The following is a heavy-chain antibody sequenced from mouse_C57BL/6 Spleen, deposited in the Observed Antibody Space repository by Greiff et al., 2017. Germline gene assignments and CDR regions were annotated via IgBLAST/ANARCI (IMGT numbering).Heavy chain of an antibody. V-gene: IGHV2-5*01. J-gene: IGHJ4*01. CDR2: IWRGGST. D-gene: IGHD2-4*01. Sequence: QVKLMESGPGLVQPSQSLSITCTVSGFPLTSYGVHWVRQSPGKGLEWLGVIWRGGSTDYNAAFMSRLSITKDNSKSQVFFKMNSLQADDTAIYYCAKNKGDYDPYAMDYWGQGTSVTVSS. CDR3: AKNKGDYDPYAMDY. CDR1: GFPLTSYG.